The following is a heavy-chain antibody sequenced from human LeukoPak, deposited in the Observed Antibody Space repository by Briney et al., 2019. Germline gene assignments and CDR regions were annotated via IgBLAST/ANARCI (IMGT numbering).Heavy chain of an antibody. V-gene: IGHV3-15*01. D-gene: IGHD4-17*01. CDR1: GFTFSNAW. J-gene: IGHJ4*02. CDR3: TTAPYGDYPFDY. CDR2: IKSKTDGGTT. Sequence: GGSLRLSCAASGFTFSNAWMSWVRQAPRKGLEWVGRIKSKTDGGTTDYAAPVKGRFTISRADSKNTLYLQMNSLKTEDTAVYYCTTAPYGDYPFDYWGQGTLVTVSS.